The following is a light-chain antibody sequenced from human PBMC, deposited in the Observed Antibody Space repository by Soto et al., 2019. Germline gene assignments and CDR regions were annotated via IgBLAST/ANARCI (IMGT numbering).Light chain of an antibody. V-gene: IGLV2-14*03. CDR1: SSDVGGYNY. Sequence: QSALTQPASGSGSPGQSITISCTGTSSDVGGYNYVSWYQHHPGKAPKLMIYDVSNRPSGVSNRFSGSKSGNTASLTISWLQPEDEADYYCSSYTTSNTRQIVFGTGTKVTVL. CDR2: DVS. CDR3: SSYTTSNTRQIV. J-gene: IGLJ1*01.